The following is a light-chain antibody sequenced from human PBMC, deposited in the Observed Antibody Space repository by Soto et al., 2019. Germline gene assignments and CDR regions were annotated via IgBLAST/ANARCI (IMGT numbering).Light chain of an antibody. Sequence: QSVLTQPPSASGTPGQTVTISCSGSTSNIGSNIVNWYQQLPGTAPKLLIYSNNQQPSGVPDRFSGSKSGTSASLAVSGLQSEDEADYYCATWDDSLNGWVFGGGTKLTVL. J-gene: IGLJ3*02. CDR2: SNN. V-gene: IGLV1-44*01. CDR3: ATWDDSLNGWV. CDR1: TSNIGSNI.